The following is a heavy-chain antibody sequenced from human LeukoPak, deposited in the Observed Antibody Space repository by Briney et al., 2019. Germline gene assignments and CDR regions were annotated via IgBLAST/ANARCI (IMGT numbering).Heavy chain of an antibody. J-gene: IGHJ4*02. Sequence: GGSLRLSCAASGFTVSSNYMSCVRQAPGKGLEWVSVIYGGGSTYYADSVKGRFTISRDNSKNTLYLQMNSLRAEDTAVYYCARSLDYGDFGYWGQGTLVTVSS. D-gene: IGHD4-17*01. CDR1: GFTVSSNY. V-gene: IGHV3-66*01. CDR2: IYGGGST. CDR3: ARSLDYGDFGY.